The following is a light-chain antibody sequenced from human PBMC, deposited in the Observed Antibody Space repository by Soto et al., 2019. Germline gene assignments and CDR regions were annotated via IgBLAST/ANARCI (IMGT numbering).Light chain of an antibody. J-gene: IGKJ5*01. CDR2: DAS. CDR1: HSVGSY. CDR3: QQRSNWPPLT. Sequence: EIVMTQSPATLSLPPGERATLSCRASHSVGSYLAWYQQKPGQAPRLLIYDASNRATGIPARFSGSGSGKDFTLTISSLEPEDFAVYYCQQRSNWPPLTFGQGTRLEIK. V-gene: IGKV3-11*01.